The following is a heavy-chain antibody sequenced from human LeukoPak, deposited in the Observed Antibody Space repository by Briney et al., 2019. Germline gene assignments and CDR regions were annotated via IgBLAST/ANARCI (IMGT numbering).Heavy chain of an antibody. CDR1: DGSIISSDYY. Sequence: SETLSLTCTVSDGSIISSDYYWGWIRQPPGKGLEWIGSISDSGNTYYNPSLRSRVTISVDTSKNQFSLKVNSVTAADAAAYYCARDCCHSRSWFDPWGQGILVTVSS. D-gene: IGHD6-13*01. CDR3: ARDCCHSRSWFDP. J-gene: IGHJ5*02. V-gene: IGHV4-39*07. CDR2: ISDSGNT.